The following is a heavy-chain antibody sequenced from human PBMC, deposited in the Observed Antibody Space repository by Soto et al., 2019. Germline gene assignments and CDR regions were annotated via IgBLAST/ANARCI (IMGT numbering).Heavy chain of an antibody. J-gene: IGHJ3*02. Sequence: RASVKVSCKVSGYTVNELSIHWVRQAPGKGLEWLGGFDPEDGKTIYAQTLQGRLAMTEDTSADTAYMELSSLRSEDTAVYFCAALHETHSYDIYGYSYDTFDIWGQGTMVTVSS. V-gene: IGHV1-24*01. D-gene: IGHD3-22*01. CDR2: FDPEDGKT. CDR1: GYTVNELS. CDR3: AALHETHSYDIYGYSYDTFDI.